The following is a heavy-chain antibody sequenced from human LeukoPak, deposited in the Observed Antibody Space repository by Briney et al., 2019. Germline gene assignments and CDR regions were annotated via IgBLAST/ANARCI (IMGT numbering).Heavy chain of an antibody. D-gene: IGHD6-19*01. V-gene: IGHV4-39*01. Sequence: SETLSLTCTVSGGSISSSSYYWGWIRQPPGKGLEWIGSMYYSGSTYQSPSLKSRVTISVDTSKNQFPLKLSSVTAADTAVYYCARGSSSGWYYSDYWGQGTLVTVSS. CDR3: ARGSSSGWYYSDY. CDR2: MYYSGST. J-gene: IGHJ4*02. CDR1: GGSISSSSYY.